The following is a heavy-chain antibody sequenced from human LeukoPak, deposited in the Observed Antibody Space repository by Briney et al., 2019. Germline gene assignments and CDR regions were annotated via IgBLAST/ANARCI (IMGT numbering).Heavy chain of an antibody. CDR1: GGSISSGGYS. CDR2: IYHSGST. CDR3: ARDRSVDDFWSGYNYGMDV. J-gene: IGHJ6*02. V-gene: IGHV4-30-2*05. Sequence: PSQTLSLTCAVSGGSISSGGYSWSWIRQPPGKGLEWIGYIYHSGSTYYNPSLKSRVTISVDTSKNQFSLKLSSVTAADTAVYYCARDRSVDDFWSGYNYGMDVWGQGTTVTVSS. D-gene: IGHD3-3*01.